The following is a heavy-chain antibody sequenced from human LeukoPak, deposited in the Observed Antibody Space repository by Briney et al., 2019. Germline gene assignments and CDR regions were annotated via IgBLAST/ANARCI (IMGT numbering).Heavy chain of an antibody. D-gene: IGHD3-10*01. J-gene: IGHJ4*02. CDR3: ARTRYYYNSRSYGAPYYFDY. CDR2: IYYSGIT. CDR1: GGSISSSPYY. V-gene: IGHV4-39*01. Sequence: SETLSLTCTVSGGSISSSPYYWGWIRQPPGKGLEWIGCIYYSGITYYNPSLKSRVTISVDTSKNQFSLKLSSVTAADTAVYYCARTRYYYNSRSYGAPYYFDYWGQGTLVTVSS.